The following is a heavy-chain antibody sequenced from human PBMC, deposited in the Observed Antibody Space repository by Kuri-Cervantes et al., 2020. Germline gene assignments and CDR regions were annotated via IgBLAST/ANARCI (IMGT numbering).Heavy chain of an antibody. CDR1: GFTFSSYA. D-gene: IGHD3-3*01. V-gene: IGHV3-30-3*01. Sequence: GESLKISCAASGFTFSSYAMHWVRQAPGKGLEWVAVISYDGSNKYYADSVKGRFTISRDNSKNTLYLQMNSLRAEDTAVYYCARDTPFPIFGVEEYYYYYYGMDVWGQGTTVTVSS. J-gene: IGHJ6*02. CDR2: ISYDGSNK. CDR3: ARDTPFPIFGVEEYYYYYYGMDV.